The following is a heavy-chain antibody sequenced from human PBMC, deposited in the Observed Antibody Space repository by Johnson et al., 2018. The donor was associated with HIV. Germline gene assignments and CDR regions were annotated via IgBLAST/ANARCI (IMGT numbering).Heavy chain of an antibody. CDR1: GFTFSSYG. J-gene: IGHJ3*02. D-gene: IGHD1-26*01. V-gene: IGHV3-30*02. CDR3: AKDGGSYGGAFDI. CDR2: IRYDGSNK. Sequence: QVQLVESGGGVVQPGRSLRLSCAASGFTFSSYGMHWVRQAPGKGLEWVAVIRYDGSNKYYADSVKGRFTISRDNSKNTLYLQMNSLRAEDTAVYYCAKDGGSYGGAFDIWGQGTMVTVSS.